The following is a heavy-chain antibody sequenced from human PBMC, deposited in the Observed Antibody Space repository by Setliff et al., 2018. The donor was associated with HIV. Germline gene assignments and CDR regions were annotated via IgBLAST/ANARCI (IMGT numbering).Heavy chain of an antibody. J-gene: IGHJ6*03. CDR2: IYYSGST. Sequence: SETLSLTCTVSGGSISSSSYYWGWIRQPPGKGLEWIGSIYYSGSTYYNPSLKSRVTISVETSKNQFSLRVNSVTAADTAFYYCARGFSGDYVFTGYMDVWGEGTMVTVSS. V-gene: IGHV4-39*07. D-gene: IGHD3-3*01. CDR3: ARGFSGDYVFTGYMDV. CDR1: GGSISSSSYY.